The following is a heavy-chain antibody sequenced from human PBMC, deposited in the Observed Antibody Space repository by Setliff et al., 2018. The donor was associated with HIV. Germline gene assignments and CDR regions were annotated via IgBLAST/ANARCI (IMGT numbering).Heavy chain of an antibody. Sequence: ASVKVSCKASGGTFSSYAFNWVRQAPGQGLEWMGGIIPISGITNYAQKFQGRVRSTADKSTSTAYMELSSLRSEDTAMYYCARDSVARRTLGYYYYMDVWGKGTTVTVSS. V-gene: IGHV1-69*10. J-gene: IGHJ6*03. D-gene: IGHD6-6*01. CDR2: IIPISGIT. CDR3: ARDSVARRTLGYYYYMDV. CDR1: GGTFSSYA.